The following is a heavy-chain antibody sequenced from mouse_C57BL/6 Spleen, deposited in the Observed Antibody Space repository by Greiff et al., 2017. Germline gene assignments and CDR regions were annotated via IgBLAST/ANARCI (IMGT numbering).Heavy chain of an antibody. CDR1: GYTFTSYW. V-gene: IGHV1-69*01. CDR2: IDPSDSYT. CDR3: ARTTAQATSGFAY. D-gene: IGHD3-2*02. J-gene: IGHJ3*01. Sequence: VKVVESGAELVMPGASVKLSCKASGYTFTSYWMHWVKQRPGQGLEWIGEIDPSDSYTNYNQKFKGKSTLTVDKSSSTAYMQLSSLTSEDSAVYYCARTTAQATSGFAYWGQGTLVTVSA.